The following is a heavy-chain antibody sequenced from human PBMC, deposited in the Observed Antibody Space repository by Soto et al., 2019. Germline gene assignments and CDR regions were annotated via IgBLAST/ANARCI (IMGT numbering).Heavy chain of an antibody. V-gene: IGHV4-59*02. CDR1: GVSVSSYY. CDR3: ARERALLLWFGELINWFDP. J-gene: IGHJ5*02. CDR2: ISYSVNP. Sequence: SETLSLTCTVSGVSVSSYYWCWIRQPPGRGLEWVGYISYSVNPNYNPSLKSRVTISVDTSKNHFSLKLSSVTAADTAVYYCARERALLLWFGELINWFDPWGQGTLVTVSS. D-gene: IGHD3-10*01.